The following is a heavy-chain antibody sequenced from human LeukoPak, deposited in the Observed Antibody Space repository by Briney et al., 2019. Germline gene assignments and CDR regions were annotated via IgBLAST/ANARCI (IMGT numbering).Heavy chain of an antibody. CDR1: GYTFTSYD. J-gene: IGHJ6*03. V-gene: IGHV1-8*02. CDR3: ARDWGAMAHYYYYMDV. Sequence: ASVKVSCKASGYTFTSYDINWVRQATGQGLEWMGWMNPNSGNTGYAQKLQGRVTMTTDTSTSTAYMELRSLRSDDTAVYYCARDWGAMAHYYYYMDVWGKGTTVTISS. D-gene: IGHD3-16*01. CDR2: MNPNSGNT.